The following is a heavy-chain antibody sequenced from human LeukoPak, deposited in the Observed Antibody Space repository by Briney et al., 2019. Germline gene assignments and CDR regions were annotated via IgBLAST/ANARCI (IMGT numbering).Heavy chain of an antibody. CDR1: GFSFTTYN. CDR3: ARDRVQIWLYVGTFDY. CDR2: ISLDGKNI. V-gene: IGHV3-30*04. J-gene: IGHJ4*02. D-gene: IGHD5-18*01. Sequence: GGSLRLSCAASGFSFTTYNMHWVRQDPGKGLEWLGVISLDGKNIEYPDSVQGRFTISRDISKNTLYLQMDSLRPEDTAVYYCARDRVQIWLYVGTFDYWGQGALVTVSS.